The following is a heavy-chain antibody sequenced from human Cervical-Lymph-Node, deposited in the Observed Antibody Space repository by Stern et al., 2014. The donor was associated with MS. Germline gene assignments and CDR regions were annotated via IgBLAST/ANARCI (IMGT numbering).Heavy chain of an antibody. CDR2: IRSKPNNYAT. V-gene: IGHV3-73*01. J-gene: IGHJ4*02. D-gene: IGHD6-13*01. CDR1: GFSFSASA. Sequence: VQLEESGGGLVQPGGSLKLSCAASGFSFSASAIHWVRQASGKGLEWVGRIRSKPNNYATVYDESVKGRFTISRDDSKNTAYLQMNSLKIEDTAVYYCRAGTPQVDYWGQGTLVTVSS. CDR3: RAGTPQVDY.